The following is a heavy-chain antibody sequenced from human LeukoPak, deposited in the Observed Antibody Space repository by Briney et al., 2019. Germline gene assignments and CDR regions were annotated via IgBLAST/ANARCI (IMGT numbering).Heavy chain of an antibody. D-gene: IGHD3-22*01. J-gene: IGHJ4*02. CDR2: ISGSGAGT. Sequence: GGSLRLSCAASGFTFINYAMSWVRQAPGKGLEWVSAISGSGAGTYYADSVKGRFTISRDNSKDTLYLQMNSLRAEDTAVYYCAKDHDYYDSSGNFDYWGQGTLVTVSS. CDR1: GFTFINYA. CDR3: AKDHDYYDSSGNFDY. V-gene: IGHV3-23*01.